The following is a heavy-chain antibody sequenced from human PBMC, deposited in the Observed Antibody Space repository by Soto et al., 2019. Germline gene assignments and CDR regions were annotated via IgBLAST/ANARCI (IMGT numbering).Heavy chain of an antibody. Sequence: PGGSLRLSGSASGFTYSRYAMHWVRQATGKGLAYVSAISRNGGSTYYAYSVKVRFTIFGDNSENTLYLQMSSLRAEDTAVYYCVKERLKEHKIQLWLRDYYYGMDVWRQGTTVTVSS. V-gene: IGHV3-64D*06. D-gene: IGHD5-18*01. J-gene: IGHJ6*02. CDR2: ISRNGGST. CDR3: VKERLKEHKIQLWLRDYYYGMDV. CDR1: GFTYSRYA.